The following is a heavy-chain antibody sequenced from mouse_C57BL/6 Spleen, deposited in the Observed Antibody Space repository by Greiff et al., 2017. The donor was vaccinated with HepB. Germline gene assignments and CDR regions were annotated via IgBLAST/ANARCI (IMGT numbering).Heavy chain of an antibody. Sequence: VMLVESGPELVKPGASVKISCKASGYAFSSSWMNWVQQRPGKGLEWIGRIYPGDGDTNYNGKFKGKATLTADKSSSTAYMQLSSLTSEDSAVYFCAKIYYGYDDAMDYWGQGTSVTVSS. J-gene: IGHJ4*01. CDR3: AKIYYGYDDAMDY. CDR2: IYPGDGDT. D-gene: IGHD2-2*01. CDR1: GYAFSSSW. V-gene: IGHV1-82*01.